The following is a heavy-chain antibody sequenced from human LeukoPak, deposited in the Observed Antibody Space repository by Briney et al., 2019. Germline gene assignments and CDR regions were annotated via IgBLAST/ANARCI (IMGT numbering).Heavy chain of an antibody. V-gene: IGHV4-59*07. CDR2: IYYSGST. CDR3: ARTDSAEYFQH. Sequence: SDTLSLTCTVSGGSISSYYWSWIRQPPGKGLEWIGYIYYSGSTNYNPSLTSRVTISVDTSKNQFSLKLSSVTAADTAVYYCARTDSAEYFQHWGQGTLVTVSS. D-gene: IGHD2-15*01. CDR1: GGSISSYY. J-gene: IGHJ1*01.